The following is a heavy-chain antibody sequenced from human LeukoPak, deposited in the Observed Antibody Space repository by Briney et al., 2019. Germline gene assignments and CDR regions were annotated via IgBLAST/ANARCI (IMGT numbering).Heavy chain of an antibody. D-gene: IGHD1-26*01. V-gene: IGHV3-74*01. J-gene: IGHJ4*02. Sequence: GGSLRLSCAASAFTFTSGMTWVRQAPGKGLVWVSRIKSDGSITTYADSVKGRFTISRDNAKNTLYLQMKSLRAEDTAVYYCARDNSGTYWGQGTLVTVSS. CDR1: AFTFTSG. CDR2: IKSDGSIT. CDR3: ARDNSGTY.